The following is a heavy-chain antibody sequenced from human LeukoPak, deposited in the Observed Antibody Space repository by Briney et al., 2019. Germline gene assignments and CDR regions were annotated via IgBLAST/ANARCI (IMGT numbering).Heavy chain of an antibody. Sequence: GGSLRLSCAASGFTFRSYGMHWVRQAPGKGLEWVTVISYDGTNKYYADSVKGRFTISRDNSKNTLFLQMNSLRAGDTAVYYCAKSRSEDNSGYFDYWGQGILVTVSS. D-gene: IGHD3-22*01. CDR1: GFTFRSYG. CDR3: AKSRSEDNSGYFDY. J-gene: IGHJ4*02. CDR2: ISYDGTNK. V-gene: IGHV3-30*18.